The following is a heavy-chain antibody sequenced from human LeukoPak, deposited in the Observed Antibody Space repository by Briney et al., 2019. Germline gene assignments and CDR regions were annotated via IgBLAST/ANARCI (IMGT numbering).Heavy chain of an antibody. V-gene: IGHV1-18*01. Sequence: ASVKVSCKASGYTFTSYVINWVRQAPGQGLEWMGWISAYNGNTNYAQKLQGRVTMTTDTSTSTAYMELRSLRSDDTAVYYCARDRTTIFGALYYYGMDVWGQGTTVTVSS. CDR1: GYTFTSYV. J-gene: IGHJ6*02. D-gene: IGHD3-3*01. CDR3: ARDRTTIFGALYYYGMDV. CDR2: ISAYNGNT.